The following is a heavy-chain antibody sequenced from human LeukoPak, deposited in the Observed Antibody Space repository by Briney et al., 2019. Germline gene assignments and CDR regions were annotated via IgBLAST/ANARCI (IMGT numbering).Heavy chain of an antibody. CDR2: INTNTGNP. D-gene: IGHD6-19*01. J-gene: IGHJ5*02. Sequence: ASVKVSCKASGYTFTSYDINWVRQATGQGLEWMGWINTNTGNPTYAQAFTGRCVFSLDTSVSMAYLQISSLKAEDTAVYYCAREFTAAGSLVGFDPWGQGTLVTVSS. V-gene: IGHV7-4-1*04. CDR3: AREFTAAGSLVGFDP. CDR1: GYTFTSYD.